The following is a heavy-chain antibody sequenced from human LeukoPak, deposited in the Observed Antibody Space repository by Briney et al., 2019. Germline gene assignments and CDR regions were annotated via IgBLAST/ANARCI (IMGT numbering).Heavy chain of an antibody. CDR3: ARVSLTGDLEDSFDY. V-gene: IGHV4-59*01. J-gene: IGHJ4*02. Sequence: SETLSLTCTVSGGSISSYYWSWIRQPPGKGLEWIGYIYYSGSTNYNPSLKSRVTISVDTSKNQFSLKLSSVTAADTAVYYRARVSLTGDLEDSFDYWGQGTLVTVSS. D-gene: IGHD7-27*01. CDR1: GGSISSYY. CDR2: IYYSGST.